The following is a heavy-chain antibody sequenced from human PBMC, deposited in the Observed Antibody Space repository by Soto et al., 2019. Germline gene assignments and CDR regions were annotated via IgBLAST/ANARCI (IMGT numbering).Heavy chain of an antibody. CDR3: ARESRMGATDYYYGMDV. CDR2: IWYDGSNK. Sequence: GGSLRLSCAASGFTFSSYGMHWVRQAPGKGLEWVAVIWYDGSNKYYADSVKGRFTISRDNSKNTLYLQMNSLRAEDTAVYYCARESRMGATDYYYGMDVWGQGTTVTVSS. J-gene: IGHJ6*02. D-gene: IGHD1-26*01. V-gene: IGHV3-33*01. CDR1: GFTFSSYG.